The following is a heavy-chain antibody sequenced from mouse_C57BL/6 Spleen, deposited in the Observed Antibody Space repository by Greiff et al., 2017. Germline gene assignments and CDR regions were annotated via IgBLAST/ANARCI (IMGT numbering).Heavy chain of an antibody. CDR1: GFTFSSYT. D-gene: IGHD2-3*01. CDR3: ARRDGYTRGFAY. J-gene: IGHJ3*01. CDR2: ISGGGGNT. Sequence: EVQLVESGGGLVKPGGSLKLSCAASGFTFSSYTMSWVRQTPEKRLEWVATISGGGGNTYYPDSVKGRFTISRDNAKNTLYLQMSSLRSEDTALYYCARRDGYTRGFAYWGQGTLVTVSA. V-gene: IGHV5-9*01.